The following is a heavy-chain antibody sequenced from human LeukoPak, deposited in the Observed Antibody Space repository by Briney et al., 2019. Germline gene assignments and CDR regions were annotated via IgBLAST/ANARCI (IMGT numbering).Heavy chain of an antibody. J-gene: IGHJ4*03. V-gene: IGHV4-34*01. Sequence: SETLSLTCAVYGGSFSRYYWSWTRQSPGKGLEWIAEIDHRGDTNYNPSVKSRVTISVDTSKNQFSLKVRSLTAADTAVYYCARGATISETGYFDFWGQGTLVTVSS. CDR1: GGSFSRYY. CDR2: IDHRGDT. CDR3: ARGATISETGYFDF. D-gene: IGHD5-24*01.